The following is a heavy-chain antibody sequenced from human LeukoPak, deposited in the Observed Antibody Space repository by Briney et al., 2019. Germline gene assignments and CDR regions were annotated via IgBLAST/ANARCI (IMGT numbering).Heavy chain of an antibody. CDR2: IFGGST. CDR3: VKEARGTTVYY. V-gene: IGHV3-66*01. J-gene: IGHJ4*02. CDR1: GFTVSDNY. D-gene: IGHD4-17*01. Sequence: GSLRLSCAASGFTVSDNYMSWVRQTPGEGLEWVSVIFGGSTYYADSVKGRFTISRDNSKNTLYLQMDSLRAEDTAIYYCVKEARGTTVYYWGQGTLVTVSS.